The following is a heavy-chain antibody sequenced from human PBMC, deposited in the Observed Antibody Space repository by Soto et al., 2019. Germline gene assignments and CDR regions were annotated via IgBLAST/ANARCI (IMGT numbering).Heavy chain of an antibody. CDR2: IYYSGST. Sequence: PSETLSLTCTVSGGSISSSSYYWGWIRQPPGKGLEWIGSIYYSGSTYYNPSLKSRVTISVDTSKNQFSLKLSSVTAADTAVYYRARIYSGYDSLYFDYWGQGTLVTVSS. CDR3: ARIYSGYDSLYFDY. D-gene: IGHD5-12*01. J-gene: IGHJ4*02. V-gene: IGHV4-39*01. CDR1: GGSISSSSYY.